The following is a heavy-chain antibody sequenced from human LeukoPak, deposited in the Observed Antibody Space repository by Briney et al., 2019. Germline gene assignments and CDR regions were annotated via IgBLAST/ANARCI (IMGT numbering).Heavy chain of an antibody. V-gene: IGHV3-23*01. Sequence: GGSLRLSCAASGFTFSSYAMSWVRQAPGKGLEWVSAISGSDSTYYADSVKGRFTISRDNSKNTLYLQMNSLRAEDTTIYYCAKGVRFLDWWILDYWGQGSLVTVSS. CDR2: ISGSDST. D-gene: IGHD3-9*01. CDR1: GFTFSSYA. CDR3: AKGVRFLDWWILDY. J-gene: IGHJ4*02.